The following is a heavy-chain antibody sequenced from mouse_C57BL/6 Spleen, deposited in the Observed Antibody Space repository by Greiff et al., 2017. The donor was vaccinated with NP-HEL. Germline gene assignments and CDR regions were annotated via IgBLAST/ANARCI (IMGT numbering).Heavy chain of an antibody. CDR3: ARPYDYYAMDY. CDR1: GYTFTDYY. J-gene: IGHJ4*01. V-gene: IGHV1-26*01. Sequence: EVQLQQSGPELVKPGASVKISCKASGYTFTDYYMNWVKQSHGKSLEWIGDINPNTGGTSYNQKFKGKATLTVDKSSSTAYMELRSLTSEDSAVYYCARPYDYYAMDYWGQGTSVTVSS. CDR2: INPNTGGT.